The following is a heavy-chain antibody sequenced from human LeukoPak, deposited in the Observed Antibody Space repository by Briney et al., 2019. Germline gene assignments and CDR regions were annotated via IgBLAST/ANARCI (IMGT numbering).Heavy chain of an antibody. CDR2: ISSSSTYI. D-gene: IGHD5-24*01. V-gene: IGHV3-21*01. CDR1: GFIFGSCS. CDR3: ARVQRGEMATFDY. J-gene: IGHJ4*02. Sequence: GGSLRLSCAASGFIFGSCSMNWVRHVPGRGLEWVPSISSSSTYIHYADSLEGRFTISRDNARNSLYLQINSLRVEDTAVYYCARVQRGEMATFDYWGQGILVSVSS.